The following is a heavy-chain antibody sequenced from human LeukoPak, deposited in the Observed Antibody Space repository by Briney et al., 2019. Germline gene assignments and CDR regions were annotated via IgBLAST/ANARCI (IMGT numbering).Heavy chain of an antibody. CDR1: GFTVSSNY. Sequence: GGSLRLSCAASGFTVSSNYMSWVRQAPGKGLEWVSVIYSGGSTYYADSVKGRFTISRDNSKNTLYLQMNSLRAEDTAVYYCAKGAAITFGGVDYWGQGTLVTVSS. CDR2: IYSGGST. V-gene: IGHV3-53*01. CDR3: AKGAAITFGGVDY. D-gene: IGHD3-16*01. J-gene: IGHJ4*02.